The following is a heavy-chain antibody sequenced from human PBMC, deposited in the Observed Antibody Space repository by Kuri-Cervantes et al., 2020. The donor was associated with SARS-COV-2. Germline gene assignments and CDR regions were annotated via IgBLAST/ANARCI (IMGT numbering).Heavy chain of an antibody. Sequence: ASVKVSCKASGYTFTGYYMHWVRQAPGQGLEWMGWINPNSGGTNYAQKFQGWVTMTRDTSISTAYMELSRLRSDDTAVYYCAGADHYYDSNGYSQETFDYWGQGTLVTVSS. V-gene: IGHV1-2*04. CDR1: GYTFTGYY. J-gene: IGHJ4*02. CDR3: AGADHYYDSNGYSQETFDY. CDR2: INPNSGGT. D-gene: IGHD3-22*01.